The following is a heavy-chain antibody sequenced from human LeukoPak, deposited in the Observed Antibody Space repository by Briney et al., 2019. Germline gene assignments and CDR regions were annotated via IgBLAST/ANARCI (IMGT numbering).Heavy chain of an antibody. CDR3: AKDGGDYGRGYYYYYGMDV. CDR1: GFTFSSYG. D-gene: IGHD4-17*01. V-gene: IGHV3-30*18. Sequence: GRSLRLSCAASGFTFSSYGMHWVRQAPGKGLEWVAVISYDGSNKYYADSVKGRFTISRDNSKNTLYLQMNSLRAEDTAVYYCAKDGGDYGRGYYYYYGMDVWGQGTTVTVSS. J-gene: IGHJ6*02. CDR2: ISYDGSNK.